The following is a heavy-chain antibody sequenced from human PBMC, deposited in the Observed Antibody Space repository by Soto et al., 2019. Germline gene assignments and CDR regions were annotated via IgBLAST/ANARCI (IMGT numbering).Heavy chain of an antibody. CDR2: ISGSGSNP. Sequence: EVQVLESGGGLVQPGGSLRLSCAASGFTFSSYAMSWVRQAPGQGLEWVSAISGSGSNPYYADSVKGRFTISRDNSKNTLYLQMNSLRAEDTALYYCAKTASMTISDGVDHWGQGTLVTVSS. V-gene: IGHV3-23*01. CDR3: AKTASMTISDGVDH. CDR1: GFTFSSYA. J-gene: IGHJ4*02. D-gene: IGHD4-17*01.